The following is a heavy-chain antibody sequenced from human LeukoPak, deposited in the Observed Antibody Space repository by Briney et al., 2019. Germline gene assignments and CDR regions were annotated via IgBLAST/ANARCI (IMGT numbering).Heavy chain of an antibody. CDR1: GFTFSSYA. V-gene: IGHV3-23*01. CDR3: AKDPYDTPYYFDY. CDR2: ISGSGGST. D-gene: IGHD3-9*01. Sequence: PGGSLRLSCAASGFTFSSYAMSWVRQAPGKGLEWVSAISGSGGSTYYADSVKGRFTISRDNSKNTLYLQMNSLRAEDTAVHYCAKDPYDTPYYFDYWGQGTLVTVSS. J-gene: IGHJ4*02.